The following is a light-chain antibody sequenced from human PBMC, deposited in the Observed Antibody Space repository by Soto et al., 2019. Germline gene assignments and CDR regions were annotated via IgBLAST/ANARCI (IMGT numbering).Light chain of an antibody. J-gene: IGKJ3*01. V-gene: IGKV1-39*01. CDR3: QQDLRPPLT. CDR1: QSVSNY. CDR2: AAS. Sequence: DIQMTQSPSSLSASVGDRFTITCRASQSVSNYLNWYQQKPGKAPTLLIYAASTLQSGVPSRISGSGSGTDFTLTISNLQPEDFATYYCQQDLRPPLTFGPGTKVDIK.